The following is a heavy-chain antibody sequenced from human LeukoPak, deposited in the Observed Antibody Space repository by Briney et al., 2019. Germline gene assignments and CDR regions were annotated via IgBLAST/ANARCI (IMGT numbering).Heavy chain of an antibody. CDR3: ATVLEQTHVDTAMVEGDY. CDR2: ISSSSSYI. V-gene: IGHV3-21*01. CDR1: GFTFSSYS. D-gene: IGHD5-18*01. Sequence: GGSLRLSCAASGFTFSSYSMNWVRQAPGKGLEWVSSISSSSSYIYYADSVKGRFTISRDNAKNSLYLQMNSLRAEDTAVYYCATVLEQTHVDTAMVEGDYWGQGTLVTVSS. J-gene: IGHJ4*02.